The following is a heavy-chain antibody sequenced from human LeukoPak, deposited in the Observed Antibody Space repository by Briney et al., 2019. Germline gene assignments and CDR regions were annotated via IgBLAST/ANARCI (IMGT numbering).Heavy chain of an antibody. CDR1: GFTFSSYA. Sequence: GGSLRLSCAASGFTFSSYAMHWVRQAPGKGLEYVSAISSNGGSTYYANSVKGRFTISRDNSKNTLYLQMGSLRAEDMAVYYRARELHLLVFDYWGQGTLVTVSS. J-gene: IGHJ4*02. CDR2: ISSNGGST. CDR3: ARELHLLVFDY. V-gene: IGHV3-64*01. D-gene: IGHD4-11*01.